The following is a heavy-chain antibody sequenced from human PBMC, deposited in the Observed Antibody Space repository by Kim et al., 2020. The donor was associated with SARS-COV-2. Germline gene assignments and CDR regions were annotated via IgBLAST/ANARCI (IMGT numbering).Heavy chain of an antibody. J-gene: IGHJ4*02. D-gene: IGHD3-3*01. V-gene: IGHV3-66*01. CDR2: IYSGGST. Sequence: GGSLRLSCAASGFTVSSNYMSWVRQAPGKGLEWVSVIYSGGSTYYADSVKGRFTISRDNSKNTLYLQMNSLRAEDTAVYYCARERKDDFWSGYPSYYFDYWGQGTLVTVSS. CDR3: ARERKDDFWSGYPSYYFDY. CDR1: GFTVSSNY.